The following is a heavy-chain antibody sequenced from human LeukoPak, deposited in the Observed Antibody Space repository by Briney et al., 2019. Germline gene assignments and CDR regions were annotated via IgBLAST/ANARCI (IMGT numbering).Heavy chain of an antibody. V-gene: IGHV4-34*01. D-gene: IGHD3-10*01. CDR1: GGSFSGYY. Sequence: PSETLSLTCAVYGGSFSGYYWSWIRQPPGKGLEWIGEINHSGSTNYNPSLKSRVTISVDTSKNQFSLKLSSVTAADTAVYYCARDYGSGSYYRTYYYMDVWGKGTTVTVSS. CDR2: INHSGST. CDR3: ARDYGSGSYYRTYYYMDV. J-gene: IGHJ6*03.